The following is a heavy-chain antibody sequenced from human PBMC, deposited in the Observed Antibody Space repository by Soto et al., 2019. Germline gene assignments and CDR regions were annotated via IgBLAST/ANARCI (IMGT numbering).Heavy chain of an antibody. J-gene: IGHJ3*02. V-gene: IGHV4-59*01. CDR2: IYYSGST. Sequence: QVQLQESGPGLVKPSETLSLTCTVSGGSISSYYWSWIRQPPGKGLEWIGYIYYSGSTNYNPSLTRRVTISLDTSTNQFPLKLSPVPDADTAVYYCAKVLPDCGGDCYSTRGNAFAIWGQGTMVTVSS. D-gene: IGHD2-21*02. CDR1: GGSISSYY. CDR3: AKVLPDCGGDCYSTRGNAFAI.